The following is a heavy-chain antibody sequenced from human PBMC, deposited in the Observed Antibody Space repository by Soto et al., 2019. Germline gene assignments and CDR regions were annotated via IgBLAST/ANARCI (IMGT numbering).Heavy chain of an antibody. CDR2: INHSGST. CDR1: GGSFSGYY. CDR3: AVGWTYCSGGSCYPFAGGMDV. V-gene: IGHV4-34*01. Sequence: QVQLQQWGAGLLKPSETLSLTCAVYGGSFSGYYWSWIRQPPGKGLEWIGEINHSGSTNYNPSLKRRVTISVGTSKNQFSLKLSSVTAADTAVYYWAVGWTYCSGGSCYPFAGGMDVWGQGTTVTVSS. J-gene: IGHJ6*02. D-gene: IGHD2-15*01.